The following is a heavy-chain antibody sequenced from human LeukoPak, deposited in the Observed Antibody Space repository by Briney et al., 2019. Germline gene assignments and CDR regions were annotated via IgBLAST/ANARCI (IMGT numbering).Heavy chain of an antibody. J-gene: IGHJ3*02. Sequence: PSETLSLTCTVSGGSISSSSYYWGWIRQPPGKGLEWIGSIYYSGSTYYNPSLKSRVTISVDTSKNQFSLKLSSVTAADTAVYYCARGDEYSSSWYELYAFDIWGQGTMVTVSS. V-gene: IGHV4-39*07. CDR3: ARGDEYSSSWYELYAFDI. CDR1: GGSISSSSYY. CDR2: IYYSGST. D-gene: IGHD6-13*01.